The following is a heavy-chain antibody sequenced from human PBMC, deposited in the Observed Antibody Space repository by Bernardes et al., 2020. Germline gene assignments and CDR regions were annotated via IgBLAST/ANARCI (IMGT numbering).Heavy chain of an antibody. CDR3: ASVTMVQGGFAFDY. Sequence: GGSLRLSCAASGFTFGGYSMHWVRQAPGKGLEWVSLISSSSSTIYYADSVKGRFTISRDNAKNSLYLQMNSLRAEDTAVYYCASVTMVQGGFAFDYWGQGTLVTVSS. CDR2: ISSSSSTI. J-gene: IGHJ4*02. D-gene: IGHD3-10*01. CDR1: GFTFGGYS. V-gene: IGHV3-48*01.